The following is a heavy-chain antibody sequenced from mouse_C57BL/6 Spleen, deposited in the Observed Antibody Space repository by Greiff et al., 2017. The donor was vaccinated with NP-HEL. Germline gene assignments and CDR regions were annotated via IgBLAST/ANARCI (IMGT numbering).Heavy chain of an antibody. Sequence: VQLQQSVAELVRPGASVKLSCTASGFNINNTYMHWVKQRPEQGLEWIGRIDPANGNTKYAPKFQGKATLTADTSSNTAYLQLSSLTSEDTAIYYCARSLYYGNYDWYFDVWGTGTTVTVSS. CDR3: ARSLYYGNYDWYFDV. CDR1: GFNINNTY. J-gene: IGHJ1*03. D-gene: IGHD2-1*01. V-gene: IGHV14-3*01. CDR2: IDPANGNT.